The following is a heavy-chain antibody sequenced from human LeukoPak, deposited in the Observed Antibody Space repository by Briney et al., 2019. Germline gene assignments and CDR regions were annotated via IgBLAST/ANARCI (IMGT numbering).Heavy chain of an antibody. V-gene: IGHV4-61*02. Sequence: SQTMSLTCTVSGGSISSGDYYWTWIRQPAGKGLEWIGRIYTSGSTSYSPSLKSRVTISLDTSKNQFSLRLSSVTAADTAVYYCARRGELLNYLGQGTLVTVSS. CDR2: IYTSGST. CDR3: ARRGELLNY. CDR1: GGSISSGDYY. D-gene: IGHD1-7*01. J-gene: IGHJ4*02.